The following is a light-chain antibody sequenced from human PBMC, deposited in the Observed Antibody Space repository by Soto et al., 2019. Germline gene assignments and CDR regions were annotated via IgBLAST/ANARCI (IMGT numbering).Light chain of an antibody. J-gene: IGKJ1*01. V-gene: IGKV1-5*03. CDR3: QQYNTYPWT. CDR2: KLS. CDR1: QSVRTW. Sequence: DIQMTQSPSTLSASIGDRVTITCRASQSVRTWLAWFQQKPGEAPKGLIYKLSYLESGVPPRFSGSGSETVFTLAINGLQADDFATYYCQQYNTYPWTFGQGTKVEI.